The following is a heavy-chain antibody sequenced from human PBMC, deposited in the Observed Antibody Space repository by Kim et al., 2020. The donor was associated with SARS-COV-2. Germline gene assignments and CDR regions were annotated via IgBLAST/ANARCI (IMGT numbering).Heavy chain of an antibody. CDR3: ARANGHGSGSYKSGMDV. D-gene: IGHD3-10*01. J-gene: IGHJ6*02. CDR2: ISAYNGNT. CDR1: GYTFTSYG. Sequence: ASVKVSCKASGYTFTSYGISWVRQAPGQGLEWMGWISAYNGNTNYAQKLQGRVTMTTDTSTSTAYMELRSLRSDDTAVYYCARANGHGSGSYKSGMDVWGQGTTVTVSS. V-gene: IGHV1-18*01.